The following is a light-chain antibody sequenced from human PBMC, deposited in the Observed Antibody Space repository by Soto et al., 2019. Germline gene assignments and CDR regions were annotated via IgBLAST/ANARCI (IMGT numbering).Light chain of an antibody. CDR1: QSISRY. J-gene: IGKJ1*01. CDR3: QQNYRATPWT. CDR2: AAS. V-gene: IGKV1-39*01. Sequence: IQMTQSPSSLSASVGVRITITCRASQSISRYLNWYQHKPGKAPKLLINAASSLERGVPSRFSGGGSGTDFTLNISSLQPDDFATYYCQQNYRATPWTFGQGTKVDIK.